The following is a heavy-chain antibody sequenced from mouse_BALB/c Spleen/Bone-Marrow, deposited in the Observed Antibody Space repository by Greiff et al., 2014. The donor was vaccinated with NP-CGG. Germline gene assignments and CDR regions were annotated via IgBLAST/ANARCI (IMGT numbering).Heavy chain of an antibody. J-gene: IGHJ3*01. CDR1: GYTFTSYY. CDR2: INPSNGGT. CDR3: TRSNGNWFAY. Sequence: VQLQQSGAELVKPGASVKLSCKASGYTFTSYYTYWVKQRPGQGLEWIGEINPSNGGTNFNEKFKNKATLTVDKSSSTAHMQLSSLIFEDSAVYYCTRSNGNWFAYWGQGTLVTVSA. D-gene: IGHD2-1*01. V-gene: IGHV1S81*02.